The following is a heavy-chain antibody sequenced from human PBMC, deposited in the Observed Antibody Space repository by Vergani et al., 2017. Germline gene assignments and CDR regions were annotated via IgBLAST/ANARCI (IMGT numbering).Heavy chain of an antibody. CDR2: IRDKDNNYAT. CDR1: GFIFSDHY. D-gene: IGHD5-12*01. CDR3: TKGSRGYTGYFFDY. V-gene: IGHV3-72*01. J-gene: IGHJ4*02. Sequence: EVQVVESGGGLVQPGGSLRLSCAASGFIFSDHYMDWVRQAPGKGLEWVGRIRDKDNNYATAYSTSVKGRFTISRDDSRNRAYLQMNSLRADDTAVYYCTKGSRGYTGYFFDYWGQGTLATVSS.